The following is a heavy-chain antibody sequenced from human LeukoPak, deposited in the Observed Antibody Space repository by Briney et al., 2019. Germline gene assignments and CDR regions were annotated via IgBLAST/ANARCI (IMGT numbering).Heavy chain of an antibody. D-gene: IGHD5-12*01. CDR2: ILPITATS. CDR1: GGTFSNYA. V-gene: IGHV1-69*13. J-gene: IGHJ5*02. Sequence: GASVKVSCKASGGTFSNYAISWVRQAPGQGLEWMGGILPITATSNYAQKFQGRVSFTADESTSTAYMELSSLRSDDTAVYYCARGAYMDLRGSSDPWGQGTLVTVSS. CDR3: ARGAYMDLRGSSDP.